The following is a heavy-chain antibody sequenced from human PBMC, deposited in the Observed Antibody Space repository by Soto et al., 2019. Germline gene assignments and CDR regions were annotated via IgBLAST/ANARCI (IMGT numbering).Heavy chain of an antibody. CDR2: IRGKAYSGTT. Sequence: GGSLRLSCTASGFTFGGYAMSWFRQAPGKGLEWVGFIRGKAYSGTTEYAASVQGRFTISRDDSKSIAYLQMDSLKTEDTAVYYCTRGYGGYETSPHFSDSWGQGTLVTVSS. CDR3: TRGYGGYETSPHFSDS. V-gene: IGHV3-49*03. J-gene: IGHJ4*02. CDR1: GFTFGGYA. D-gene: IGHD5-12*01.